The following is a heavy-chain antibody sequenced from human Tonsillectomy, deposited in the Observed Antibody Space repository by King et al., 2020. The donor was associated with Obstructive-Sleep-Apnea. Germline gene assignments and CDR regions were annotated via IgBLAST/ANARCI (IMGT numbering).Heavy chain of an antibody. J-gene: IGHJ2*01. CDR3: ATWTRGL. CDR1: GFTFSSYS. V-gene: IGHV3-48*04. CDR2: ISSSITTI. D-gene: IGHD3/OR15-3a*01. Sequence: VQLVESGGGLVQPGGSLRLSCAASGFTFSSYSMNWVRQAPGKGLEWVSYISSSITTIYYADSVKGRFTISRDDAKNSLYLQMNSLRAEDTAVYYCATWTRGLWGRGTLVTVSS.